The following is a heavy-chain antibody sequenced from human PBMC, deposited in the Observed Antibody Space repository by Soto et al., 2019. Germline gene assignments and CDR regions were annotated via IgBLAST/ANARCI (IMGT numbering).Heavy chain of an antibody. V-gene: IGHV1-46*01. D-gene: IGHD6-13*01. J-gene: IGHJ4*02. CDR1: GYTFTNYY. Sequence: ASVKFSCKASGYTFTNYYMHWVRQALGQGLEWMGVIHYSGATPTYAQKFQGRVTMARDTSTSTVYVELSSLTSEDTAVYYCAKEGEIAAAGLFDYWGQGTLVTVSS. CDR2: IHYSGATP. CDR3: AKEGEIAAAGLFDY.